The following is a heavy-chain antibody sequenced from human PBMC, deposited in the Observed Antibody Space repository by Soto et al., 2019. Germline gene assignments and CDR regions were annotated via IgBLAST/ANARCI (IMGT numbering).Heavy chain of an antibody. D-gene: IGHD6-13*01. V-gene: IGHV4-59*01. CDR2: IYYSGST. CDR3: AYSSSWYGYYYYGMDV. J-gene: IGHJ6*02. Sequence: SETLSLTCTVSGGSISSYYWSWIRQPPGKGLEWIGYIYYSGSTNYNPSLKSRVTISVDTSKNQFSLKLSSVTAADTAVYYCAYSSSWYGYYYYGMDVWGQGTTVTVSS. CDR1: GGSISSYY.